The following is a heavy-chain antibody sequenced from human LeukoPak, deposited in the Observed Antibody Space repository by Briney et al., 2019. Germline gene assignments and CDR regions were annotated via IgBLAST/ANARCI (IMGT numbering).Heavy chain of an antibody. CDR3: ARDVVVTSSPDAFDI. D-gene: IGHD2-21*02. CDR1: GDSVTSGGYF. CDR2: ISNSGTT. V-gene: IGHV4-31*03. J-gene: IGHJ3*02. Sequence: PSETLSLTCTVSGDSVTSGGYFWTWIRQHPGQGLDWIGYISNSGTTSYNPSLKSRVSISVDTSNNQFSLRLSSVTAADTAVYYCARDVVVTSSPDAFDIWGQGTMVTVSS.